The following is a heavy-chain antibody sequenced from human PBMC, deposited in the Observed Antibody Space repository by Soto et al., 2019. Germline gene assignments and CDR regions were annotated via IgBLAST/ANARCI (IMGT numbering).Heavy chain of an antibody. CDR2: IYISGTT. J-gene: IGHJ4*02. V-gene: IGHV4-4*07. CDR3: ARIYGGSPDF. D-gene: IGHD2-15*01. CDR1: GGPINAHF. Sequence: QVQLQESGPGLVKPSETLSLTCTISGGPINAHFWSWIRQPAGKGLEFIGHIYISGTTTYNPSLKSRVTLSIDPPKSQLSLKLSSVTAADTAVYYCARIYGGSPDFWGQGTLVTVSS.